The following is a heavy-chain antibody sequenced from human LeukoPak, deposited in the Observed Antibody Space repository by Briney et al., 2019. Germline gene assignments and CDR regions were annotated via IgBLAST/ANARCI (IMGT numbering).Heavy chain of an antibody. CDR1: GFTFSSYS. CDR2: ISSSGSTI. CDR3: ATDYGFGAFFDY. D-gene: IGHD3-10*01. Sequence: GGSLRLSCAASGFTFSSYSMNWVRQAPGKGLEWVSYISSSGSTIYYADSVKGRFTISRDNGRNSLYLQMNSLRAEDTAVYYCATDYGFGAFFDYWGQGTLVTVSS. V-gene: IGHV3-48*04. J-gene: IGHJ4*02.